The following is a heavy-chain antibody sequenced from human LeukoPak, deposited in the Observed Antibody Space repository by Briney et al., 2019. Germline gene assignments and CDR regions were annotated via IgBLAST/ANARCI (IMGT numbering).Heavy chain of an antibody. J-gene: IGHJ4*02. CDR1: GGSISSGGYY. D-gene: IGHD3-22*01. CDR2: IYYSGST. V-gene: IGHV4-31*03. Sequence: PSQTLSLTCTVSGGSISSGGYYWSWIRQHPGKGLEWIGYIYYSGSTYYNPSLKSRVTISVDTSKNQFSLKLSSVTAADTAVYYCARHPSIYYDSSGYYDYWGQGTLVTVSS. CDR3: ARHPSIYYDSSGYYDY.